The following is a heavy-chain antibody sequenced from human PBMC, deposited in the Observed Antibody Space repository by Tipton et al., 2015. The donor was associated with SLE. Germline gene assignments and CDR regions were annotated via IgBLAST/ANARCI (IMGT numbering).Heavy chain of an antibody. CDR3: ARQRLRLLSPLDA. D-gene: IGHD3-10*01. Sequence: GLVKPSETLSLTCTVSGASVSSFCWNWIRQSPGKGLEWIACVCNSVSTNYDPSLKSRGTISVDTSKNHFSLELTSVTAADTAVYYCARQRLRLLSPLDAWGQGTTVTVS. CDR2: VCNSVST. J-gene: IGHJ6*02. CDR1: GASVSSFC. V-gene: IGHV4-59*08.